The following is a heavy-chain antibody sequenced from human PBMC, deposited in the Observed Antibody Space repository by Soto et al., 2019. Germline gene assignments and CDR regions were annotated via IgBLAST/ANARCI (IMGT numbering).Heavy chain of an antibody. V-gene: IGHV3-23*01. CDR2: INYSGDST. D-gene: IGHD6-19*01. CDR1: GFTFSSYA. J-gene: IGHJ4*02. Sequence: PGGSLRLSCAASGFTFSSYAMTWVRQAPGKGLEWVSAINYSGDSTYYADSVKGRFTISRDNSKNTLYLQMNSLRAEDTAVYYCANRGASSGWSSDYWGQGTLVTVSS. CDR3: ANRGASSGWSSDY.